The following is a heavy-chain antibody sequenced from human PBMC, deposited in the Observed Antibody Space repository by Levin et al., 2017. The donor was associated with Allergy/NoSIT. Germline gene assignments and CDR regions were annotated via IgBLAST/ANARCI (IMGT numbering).Heavy chain of an antibody. D-gene: IGHD6-19*01. CDR2: INPNSGGT. CDR1: GYTFTDYY. CDR3: ARGGVGGSGWYNSFDP. J-gene: IGHJ5*02. V-gene: IGHV1-2*02. Sequence: VASVKVSCKTSGYTFTDYYMQWVRQAPGQGLEWVGWINPNSGGTNQAQKFQGRVTMTRDTSISTAYMELRRLKSDDTAVYYCARGGVGGSGWYNSFDPWGQGTLVTVPS.